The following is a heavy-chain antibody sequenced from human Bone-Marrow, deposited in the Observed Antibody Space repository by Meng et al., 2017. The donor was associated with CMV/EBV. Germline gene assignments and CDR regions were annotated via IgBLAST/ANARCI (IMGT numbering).Heavy chain of an antibody. V-gene: IGHV4-39*01. CDR3: ATLPGVGAYGGDAFDI. D-gene: IGHD1-26*01. CDR1: GGSISSSSYY. CDR2: IYYSGST. J-gene: IGHJ3*02. Sequence: SETLSLTCTVSGGSISSSSYYWGWIRQPPGKGLEWIGSIYYSGSTYYNPSLKSRVTISVDTSKNQFSLKLSSVTAADTAVYYCATLPGVGAYGGDAFDIWGQGTMVTVSS.